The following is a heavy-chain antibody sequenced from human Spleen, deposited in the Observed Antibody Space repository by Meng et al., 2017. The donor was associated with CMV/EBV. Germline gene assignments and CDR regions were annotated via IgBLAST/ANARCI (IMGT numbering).Heavy chain of an antibody. CDR2: IRHDGTNT. D-gene: IGHD1-14*01. CDR1: GFTFRNYG. CDR3: AALLPVPKNFDC. J-gene: IGHJ4*02. Sequence: GESLKISCAASGFTFRNYGFHWIRQAPGRGLQWVGFIRHDGTNTDYADSVRGRITISRDDSQNILYLQMDNLRDDDTAVYYCAALLPVPKNFDCWGQGTLVTVSS. V-gene: IGHV3-30*02.